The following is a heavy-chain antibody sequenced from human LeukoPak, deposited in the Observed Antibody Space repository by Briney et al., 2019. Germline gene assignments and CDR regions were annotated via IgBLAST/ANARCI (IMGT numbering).Heavy chain of an antibody. Sequence: GASVKVSCKASGGTFSSYAISWVRQAPGQGLEWMGWISAYNGHTNYAQKLQGRVTMTTDTSTSTAYMELRSLRSDDTAVYYCARGQNYDILTAYVSWGQGTLVTVSS. CDR2: ISAYNGHT. V-gene: IGHV1-18*01. J-gene: IGHJ4*02. CDR1: GGTFSSYA. D-gene: IGHD3-9*01. CDR3: ARGQNYDILTAYVS.